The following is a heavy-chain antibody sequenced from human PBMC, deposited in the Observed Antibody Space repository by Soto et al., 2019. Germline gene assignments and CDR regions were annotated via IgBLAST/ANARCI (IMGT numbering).Heavy chain of an antibody. CDR1: GCLISSSSYY. J-gene: IGHJ4*02. D-gene: IGHD3-10*01. CDR3: ARLVVRGVIELQTGN. V-gene: IGHV4-39*01. Sequence: SETLSLTCTVSGCLISSSSYYWGWIRQPPGKGLEWIGSIYYSGTTFYNPSLKSRVTISVDTSKNHFSLKLSSVTAADTAVYYCARLVVRGVIELQTGNWGQGTLVTVS. CDR2: IYYSGTT.